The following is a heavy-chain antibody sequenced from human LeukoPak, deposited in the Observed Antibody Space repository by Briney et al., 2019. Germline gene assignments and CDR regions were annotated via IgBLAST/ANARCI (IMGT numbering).Heavy chain of an antibody. CDR1: GFTFKNYW. D-gene: IGHD7-27*01. CDR3: ARDDNWGSDY. J-gene: IGHJ4*02. Sequence: PGGSLRLSCAASGFTFKNYWMSWVRQAPGKGLEWVANIKEDGSEKYHVDSVKGRFTISRDNAKNLLYLQMNSLRAEDTALYYCARDDNWGSDYWGQGTQVTVSS. CDR2: IKEDGSEK. V-gene: IGHV3-7*01.